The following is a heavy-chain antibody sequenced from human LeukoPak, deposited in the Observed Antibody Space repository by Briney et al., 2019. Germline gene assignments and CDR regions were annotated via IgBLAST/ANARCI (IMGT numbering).Heavy chain of an antibody. CDR2: IKNKLDGGTT. CDR1: GFTFSNAW. D-gene: IGHD5-24*01. J-gene: IGHJ3*02. V-gene: IGHV3-15*01. CDR3: TEMNDRDAFRI. Sequence: GGSLRLSCAASGFTFSNAWMSWVRQAPGKGLEWVGLIKNKLDGGTTEFAAPVKGRFTISRDDSKDTLYLEMNSLKTEDTAMYYCTEMNDRDAFRIWGQGTMVTVSS.